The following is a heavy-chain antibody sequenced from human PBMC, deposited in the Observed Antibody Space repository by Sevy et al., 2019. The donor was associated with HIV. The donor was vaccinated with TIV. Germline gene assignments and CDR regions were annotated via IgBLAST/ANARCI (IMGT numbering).Heavy chain of an antibody. J-gene: IGHJ4*02. CDR3: AREGCTKPHDY. Sequence: GGSLRLSCVASGFTFRGQWMSWVRRAPGKGLEWVANINEDGSEKDYVDSVKGRFTISRDNSKSSVYLQMNNLRPEDTAVYYCAREGCTKPHDYWGQGTLVTVSS. CDR2: INEDGSEK. CDR1: GFTFRGQW. D-gene: IGHD2-8*01. V-gene: IGHV3-7*03.